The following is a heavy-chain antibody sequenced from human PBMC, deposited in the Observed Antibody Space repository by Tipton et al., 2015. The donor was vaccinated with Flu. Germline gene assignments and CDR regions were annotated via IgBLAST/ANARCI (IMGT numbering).Heavy chain of an antibody. Sequence: TLSLTCTVSGAPISSYYWSWIRQPPGKGLEWIGNNYYSGITNYKPSLKSRVTISVDTSNNQFSLRLIYVTAADTAVFYCARVGGDYRDTSGFIPWFDLWGQGTLVTVSS. V-gene: IGHV4-59*01. J-gene: IGHJ5*02. D-gene: IGHD3-22*01. CDR2: NYYSGIT. CDR3: ARVGGDYRDTSGFIPWFDL. CDR1: GAPISSYY.